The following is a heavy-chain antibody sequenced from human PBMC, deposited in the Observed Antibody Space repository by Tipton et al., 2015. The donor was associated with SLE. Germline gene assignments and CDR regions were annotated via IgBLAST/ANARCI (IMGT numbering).Heavy chain of an antibody. CDR3: ARVGYCSGGSCLYSYFDL. D-gene: IGHD2-15*01. Sequence: GSLRLSCAASGFTVSSNYMSWVRQAPGKGLEWVSVIYSGGSTYYADSVKGRFTISRDNSKNTLYLQMNSLRAEDTAVYYCARVGYCSGGSCLYSYFDLWARGPRVPV. J-gene: IGHJ2*01. V-gene: IGHV3-53*05. CDR1: GFTVSSNY. CDR2: IYSGGST.